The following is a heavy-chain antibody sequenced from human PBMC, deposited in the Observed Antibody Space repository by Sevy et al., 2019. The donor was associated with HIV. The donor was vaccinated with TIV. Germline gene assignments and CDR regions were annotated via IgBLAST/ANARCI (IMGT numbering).Heavy chain of an antibody. CDR3: AREGDYCSGGSCPIDY. CDR2: IYSGGST. CDR1: GFTVSSNY. J-gene: IGHJ4*02. V-gene: IGHV3-53*01. D-gene: IGHD2-15*01. Sequence: GGSLRLSCAASGFTVSSNYMSWVRRAPGKGLEWVSVIYSGGSTYYADSVKSRFTISRDNSKNTLYLQMNSLRAEDTAVYYCAREGDYCSGGSCPIDYWDQGTLVTVSS.